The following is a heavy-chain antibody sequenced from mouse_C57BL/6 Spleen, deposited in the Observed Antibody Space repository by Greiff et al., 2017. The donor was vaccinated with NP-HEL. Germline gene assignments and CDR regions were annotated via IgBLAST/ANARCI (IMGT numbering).Heavy chain of an antibody. CDR2: IYPGDGDT. J-gene: IGHJ4*01. CDR1: GYAFSSYW. CDR3: ARSGWGYDEGDAMDY. Sequence: QVQLKESGAELVKPGASVKISCKASGYAFSSYWMNWVKQRPGKGLEWIGQIYPGDGDTNYNGKFKGKATLTADKSSSTAYMQLSSLTSEDSAVYCCARSGWGYDEGDAMDYWGQGTSVTVSS. V-gene: IGHV1-80*01. D-gene: IGHD2-2*01.